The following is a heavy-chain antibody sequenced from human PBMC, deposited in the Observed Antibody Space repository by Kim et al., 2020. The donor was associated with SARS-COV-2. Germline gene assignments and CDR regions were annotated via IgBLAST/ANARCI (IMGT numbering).Heavy chain of an antibody. CDR3: AKDPGRYYYGSGGCFHY. D-gene: IGHD3-10*01. V-gene: IGHV3-9*01. Sequence: GGSLRLSCAASGFTFGDCAMHWVRQAPGKGLEWVSGICWNSGSIGYADSVKGRFTISRDNAKNSLYLQMNSLRAEDTALYYCAKDPGRYYYGSGGCFHYWGQGTLVTVSS. CDR1: GFTFGDCA. CDR2: ICWNSGSI. J-gene: IGHJ4*01.